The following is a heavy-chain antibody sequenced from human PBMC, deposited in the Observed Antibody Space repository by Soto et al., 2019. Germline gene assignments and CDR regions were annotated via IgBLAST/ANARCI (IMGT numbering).Heavy chain of an antibody. V-gene: IGHV1-46*03. CDR2: INPSGGST. CDR1: GYTFTSYY. D-gene: IGHD3-10*01. Sequence: ASVKVSCKASGYTFTSYYMHWVRQAPGQGLEWMGIINPSGGSTSYAQKFQGRVTMTRDTSKSTVYMELSSLRSEDTAVYYWARAMASGLTINGYYYMDVWGKGTTVTVSS. CDR3: ARAMASGLTINGYYYMDV. J-gene: IGHJ6*03.